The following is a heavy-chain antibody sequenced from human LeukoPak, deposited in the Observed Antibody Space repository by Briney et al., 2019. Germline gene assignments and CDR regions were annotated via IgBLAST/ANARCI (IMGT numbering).Heavy chain of an antibody. J-gene: IGHJ4*02. V-gene: IGHV3-7*03. CDR2: IKEDGTET. CDR1: GFIFSSNW. CDR3: AKEGRSLQTY. Sequence: GGSLRLSCAASGFIFSSNWMSWVRLAPGKGLEWVANIKEDGTETYYVDSVKGRFTISRDNAKNSLYLQMNSLRVEDTAVYYCAKEGRSLQTYWGQGTLVAVSS. D-gene: IGHD5-24*01.